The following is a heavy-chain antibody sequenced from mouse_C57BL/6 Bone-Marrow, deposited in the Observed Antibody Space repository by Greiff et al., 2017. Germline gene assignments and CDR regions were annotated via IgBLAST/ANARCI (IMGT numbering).Heavy chain of an antibody. CDR2: INPSSGYT. CDR1: GYTFTSYT. V-gene: IGHV1-4*01. J-gene: IGHJ2*01. Sequence: QVQLKESGAELARPGASVKMSCKASGYTFTSYTMHWVKQRPGQGLEWIGYINPSSGYTKYNQKFKDKATLTADKSSSTAYMQLSSLTSEDSAVYYCARRERKTFYYFDYWGQGTTLTVSS. CDR3: ARRERKTFYYFDY.